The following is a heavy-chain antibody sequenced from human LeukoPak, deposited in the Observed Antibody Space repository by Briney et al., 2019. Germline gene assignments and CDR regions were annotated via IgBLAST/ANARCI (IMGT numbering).Heavy chain of an antibody. Sequence: ASVKVSCKASGYTFTGYYMHWVRQAPGQGLEWMGWINPNSLVTNYAQKFQGRVTMTRDTSISTAYMELRRLRSDDTAVYYCARGRFYSDSSGLFDYWGQGTLVTVSS. CDR3: ARGRFYSDSSGLFDY. D-gene: IGHD3-22*01. J-gene: IGHJ4*02. CDR1: GYTFTGYY. V-gene: IGHV1-2*02. CDR2: INPNSLVT.